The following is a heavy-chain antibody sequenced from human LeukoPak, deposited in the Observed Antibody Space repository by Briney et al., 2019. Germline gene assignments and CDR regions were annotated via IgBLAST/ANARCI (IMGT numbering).Heavy chain of an antibody. CDR2: INPSGGST. V-gene: IGHV1-46*01. D-gene: IGHD6-19*01. Sequence: ASVKVSCKASGYTFTSYYMHWVRQAPGQGLEWMGIINPSGGSTSYAQKFEGRVTMTRDMSTSTVYMELSRLRSEDTAVYYCARRAVAGPRTPYYFDYWGQGTLVTVSS. J-gene: IGHJ4*02. CDR3: ARRAVAGPRTPYYFDY. CDR1: GYTFTSYY.